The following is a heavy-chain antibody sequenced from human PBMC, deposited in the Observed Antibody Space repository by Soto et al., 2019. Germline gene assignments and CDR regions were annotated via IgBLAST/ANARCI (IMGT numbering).Heavy chain of an antibody. CDR1: GDSFTDYK. V-gene: IGHV1-2*04. J-gene: IGHJ4*02. CDR3: ATWVDYGDFEGFDF. D-gene: IGHD4-17*01. Sequence: ASVKVSCKASGDSFTDYKLHWVRRAPGQGLEWMGWVDPNGGGSNSAQKFQGSVTMTWDTSITTAYLDLTRLTTNDTATYFCATWVDYGDFEGFDFWGQGTLVTVSS. CDR2: VDPNGGGS.